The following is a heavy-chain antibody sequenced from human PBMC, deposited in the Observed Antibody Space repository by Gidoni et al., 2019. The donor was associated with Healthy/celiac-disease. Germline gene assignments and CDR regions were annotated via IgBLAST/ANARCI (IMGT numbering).Heavy chain of an antibody. CDR1: GFTFSSYA. J-gene: IGHJ4*02. CDR3: ASISSSGWLVSSSFDY. Sequence: QVQLVESGGGVVQPGRSLRLSCAASGFTFSSYAMHWVRQAPGKGLEWVAVISYDGSNKYYADSVKGRFTISRDNSKNTLYLQMNSLRAEDTAVYYCASISSSGWLVSSSFDYWGQGTLVTVSS. V-gene: IGHV3-30-3*01. CDR2: ISYDGSNK. D-gene: IGHD6-19*01.